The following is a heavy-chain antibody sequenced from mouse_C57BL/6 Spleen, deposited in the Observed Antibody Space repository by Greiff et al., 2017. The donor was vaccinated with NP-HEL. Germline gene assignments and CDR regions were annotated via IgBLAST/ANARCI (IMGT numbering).Heavy chain of an antibody. D-gene: IGHD3-2*02. Sequence: QVQLQQSGAELVRPGASVTLSCKASGYTFTDYEMHWVKQTPVHGLEWIGAIDPETGGTAYNQKFKGKGILTADKSSSTAYMELRSLTSEDSAVYYCTRRGSSGYRGFDYWGQGTTLTVSS. CDR2: IDPETGGT. V-gene: IGHV1-15*01. J-gene: IGHJ2*01. CDR1: GYTFTDYE. CDR3: TRRGSSGYRGFDY.